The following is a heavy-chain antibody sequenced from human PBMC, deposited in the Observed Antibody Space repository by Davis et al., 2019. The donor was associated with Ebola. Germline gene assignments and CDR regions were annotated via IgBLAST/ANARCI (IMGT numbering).Heavy chain of an antibody. D-gene: IGHD7-27*01. CDR2: ISDSSTTI. J-gene: IGHJ4*02. CDR3: ATDRNWDFDY. Sequence: GESLKISCAASGFTFSTYSMNWVRQAPGKGLEWVSYISDSSTTIYYADSVKGRFTIPRDNAKNSLYLQMNSLRDEDTAVYYCATDRNWDFDYWGQGTLVTVSS. CDR1: GFTFSTYS. V-gene: IGHV3-48*02.